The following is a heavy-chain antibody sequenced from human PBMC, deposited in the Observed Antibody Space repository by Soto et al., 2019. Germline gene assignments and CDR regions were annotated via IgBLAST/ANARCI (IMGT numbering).Heavy chain of an antibody. V-gene: IGHV3-33*01. CDR1: GFTFSSYG. CDR3: AGAADYYGSGSYYNPNWYFDY. D-gene: IGHD3-10*01. Sequence: GGSLRLSCAASGFTFSSYGMHWVRQAPGKGLEWVAVIWYDGSNKYYADSVKGRFTISRDNSKNTLYLQMNSRRAEETAVYYCAGAADYYGSGSYYNPNWYFDYWGQGTLVTVSS. CDR2: IWYDGSNK. J-gene: IGHJ4*02.